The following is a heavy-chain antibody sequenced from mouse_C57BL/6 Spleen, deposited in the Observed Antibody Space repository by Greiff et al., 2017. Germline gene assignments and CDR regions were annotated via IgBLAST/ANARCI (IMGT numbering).Heavy chain of an antibody. V-gene: IGHV2-2*01. CDR1: GFSLTSYG. J-gene: IGHJ2*01. D-gene: IGHD2-4*01. CDR3: ASYDYGYFDY. Sequence: QVQLQQSGPGLVQPSQSLSITCTVSGFSLTSYGVHWVRQSPGKGLEWLGVIWSGGSKDYNAAFISRLSISKDNSKSQFFFKMNSLQADDTAIYYCASYDYGYFDYWGQGTTLTVSS. CDR2: IWSGGSK.